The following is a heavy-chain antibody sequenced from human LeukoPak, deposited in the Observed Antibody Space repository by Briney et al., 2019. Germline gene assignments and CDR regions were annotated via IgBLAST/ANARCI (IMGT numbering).Heavy chain of an antibody. V-gene: IGHV4-59*08. D-gene: IGHD3-10*01. CDR3: ARHRVGGITMVRGVAYYYYGMDV. J-gene: IGHJ6*02. Sequence: SETLSLTCTVSGGSISSYYWRWIRQPPGKRLEWIGYIHYSGSTNYNPSLKSRVTISVDTSKNQFSLKLSSVTAADTAVYYCARHRVGGITMVRGVAYYYYGMDVWGQGTTVTVSS. CDR2: IHYSGST. CDR1: GGSISSYY.